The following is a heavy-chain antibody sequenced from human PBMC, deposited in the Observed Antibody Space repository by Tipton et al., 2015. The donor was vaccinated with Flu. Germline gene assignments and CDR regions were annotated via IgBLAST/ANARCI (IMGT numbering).Heavy chain of an antibody. D-gene: IGHD3-16*02. CDR3: ARGYTSLWDRYFDL. CDR1: GFSFSSYW. CDR2: IKQDGSEK. Sequence: QLVQSGGGLVQAGGSLRLSCAASGFSFSSYWMSWVRQAPGKGLEGVANIKQDGSEKYYVDSVKGRFTISRDNAKNSLYLQMNSLRAEDTAVYYCARGYTSLWDRYFDLWGRGTLVTVSS. J-gene: IGHJ2*01. V-gene: IGHV3-7*01.